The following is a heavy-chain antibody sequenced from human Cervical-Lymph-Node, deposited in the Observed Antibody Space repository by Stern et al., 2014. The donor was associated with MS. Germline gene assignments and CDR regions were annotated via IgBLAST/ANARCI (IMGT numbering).Heavy chain of an antibody. Sequence: QVQLEESGPGLVKPSETLSLTCTVSGASISSSYWSWIRQPPGQGPEGIAYIYYSGITNYNPSLRSRVTISVDMAKNQFSLKVTSVTAADTAVYYCAKWGTGGYGHFDYWGQGILVTVSS. J-gene: IGHJ4*02. CDR2: IYYSGIT. CDR3: AKWGTGGYGHFDY. CDR1: GASISSSY. V-gene: IGHV4-59*01. D-gene: IGHD3-16*01.